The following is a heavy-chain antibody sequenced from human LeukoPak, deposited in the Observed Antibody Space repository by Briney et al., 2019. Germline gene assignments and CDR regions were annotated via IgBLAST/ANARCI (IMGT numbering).Heavy chain of an antibody. CDR2: IYHSGST. D-gene: IGHD3-10*01. J-gene: IGHJ6*03. V-gene: IGHV4-38-2*02. Sequence: SETLSLTCTVSGYSISCGYYWGWIRQPPGKGLEWIGSIYHSGSTYYNPSLKSRVTISVDTSKNQFSLKLSSVTAADTAVYYCARGGYGSGSYYYYYYMDVWGKGTTVTVSS. CDR1: GYSISCGYY. CDR3: ARGGYGSGSYYYYYYMDV.